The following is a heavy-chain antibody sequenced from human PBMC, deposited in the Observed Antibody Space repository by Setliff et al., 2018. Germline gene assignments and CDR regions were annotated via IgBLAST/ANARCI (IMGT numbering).Heavy chain of an antibody. V-gene: IGHV4-34*01. Sequence: PSETLSLTCAVYGESFSGHYWSWIRQPPGKGLEWIGEINHSGSTNYNPSLKSRVTISVDTSKNQFSLKLSSVAAADTAVYYCARGLDVCGGGACYTDGPYYFDYWGLGTLVTAPQ. CDR2: INHSGST. CDR1: GESFSGHY. J-gene: IGHJ4*02. CDR3: ARGLDVCGGGACYTDGPYYFDY. D-gene: IGHD2-21*02.